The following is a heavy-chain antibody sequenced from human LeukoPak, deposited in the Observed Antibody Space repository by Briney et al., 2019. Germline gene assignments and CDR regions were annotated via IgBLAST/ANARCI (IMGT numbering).Heavy chain of an antibody. CDR1: GFTFSSYA. CDR3: AKSDCSSTSCYTFDY. V-gene: IGHV3-23*01. Sequence: GGSLRLSCAASGFTFSSYAMSWVRQAPGKGLEWVSAISGSGGSTYYADSVKGRFTISRDNSKNTLYLQMNSLRAEDTAVYYCAKSDCSSTSCYTFDYWGQGTLVTVSS. J-gene: IGHJ4*02. CDR2: ISGSGGST. D-gene: IGHD2-2*02.